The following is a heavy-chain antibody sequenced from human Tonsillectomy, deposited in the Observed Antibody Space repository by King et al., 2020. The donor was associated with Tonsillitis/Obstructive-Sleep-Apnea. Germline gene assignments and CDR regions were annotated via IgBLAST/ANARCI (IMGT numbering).Heavy chain of an antibody. V-gene: IGHV1-69*01. J-gene: IGHJ6*03. CDR2: IIPLFGSS. CDR3: ARAAGPLRLNSYMDV. Sequence: VQLVQSGAEVRKPGSSVKVSCKAPGDVFKQNAITWVRQAPGRGLEWMGGIIPLFGSSNYAQKFQGRITITADDFTSTVYMEVTSLRVEDTAVYYCARAAGPLRLNSYMDVWGKGTTVTVSS. D-gene: IGHD3-10*01. CDR1: GDVFKQNA.